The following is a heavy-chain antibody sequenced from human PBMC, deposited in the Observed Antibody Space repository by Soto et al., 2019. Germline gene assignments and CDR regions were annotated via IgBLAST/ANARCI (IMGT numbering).Heavy chain of an antibody. CDR2: IIPIFGTA. J-gene: IGHJ6*02. D-gene: IGHD2-2*01. CDR3: AKLPAADYYYGMDV. V-gene: IGHV1-69*12. CDR1: VGTFSSYA. Sequence: QVQLVQSGAEVKKPGSSVKVSCKASVGTFSSYAISWVRQAPGQGLEWMGGIIPIFGTANYAQKFQGRVTITADESTSTAYMELSSLRSEDTAVYYCAKLPAADYYYGMDVWGQGTTVTVSS.